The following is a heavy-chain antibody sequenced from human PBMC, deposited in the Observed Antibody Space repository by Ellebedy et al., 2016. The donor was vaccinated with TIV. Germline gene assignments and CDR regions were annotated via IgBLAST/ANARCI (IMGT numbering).Heavy chain of an antibody. V-gene: IGHV4-38-2*02. D-gene: IGHD6-19*01. J-gene: IGHJ4*02. CDR1: GFSISSIYY. Sequence: SETLSLXXTVSGFSISSIYYTGWIRQHPGKRLEWIGSLYHSGSTNYNPSLKSRVTISLDTYKNQFSLKLSSVTAADTAVYYCARTSRGCEDFEYWGQGTLVTVSS. CDR2: LYHSGST. CDR3: ARTSRGCEDFEY.